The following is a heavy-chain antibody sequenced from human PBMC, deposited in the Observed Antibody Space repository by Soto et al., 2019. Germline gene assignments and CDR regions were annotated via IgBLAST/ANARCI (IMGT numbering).Heavy chain of an antibody. CDR1: GFTFTGYA. CDR3: AKSQGYNLNDFNY. Sequence: EVQLLESGGGLVQPGGSLRLSCVGSGFTFTGYAMNWVRLAPGKGLEWVSAISSRGGSTFYADSVKGRFTISRDNSKNTLYLQINSLRAEDTAVYYCAKSQGYNLNDFNYWGQGTLVTVSS. CDR2: ISSRGGST. J-gene: IGHJ4*02. V-gene: IGHV3-23*01. D-gene: IGHD1-20*01.